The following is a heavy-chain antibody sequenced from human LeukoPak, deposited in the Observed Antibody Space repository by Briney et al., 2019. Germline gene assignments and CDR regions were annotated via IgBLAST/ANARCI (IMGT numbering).Heavy chain of an antibody. J-gene: IGHJ4*02. Sequence: PGESLRLSCAASGFTFSSYAMHWVRQAPGKGLEWVAVISYDGSNKYYADSVKGRFTISRDNSKNTLYLQMNSLRAEDTAVYYCARDPDYGDYVSSLDYWGQGTLVTVSS. CDR2: ISYDGSNK. D-gene: IGHD4-17*01. V-gene: IGHV3-30-3*01. CDR3: ARDPDYGDYVSSLDY. CDR1: GFTFSSYA.